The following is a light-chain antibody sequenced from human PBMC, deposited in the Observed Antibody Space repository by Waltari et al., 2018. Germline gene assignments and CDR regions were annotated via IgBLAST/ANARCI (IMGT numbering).Light chain of an antibody. Sequence: QSALTQPASVSGSPGQSITISCTGTSSDVGGYNYVSWYQQHPGKAHKLMIYDVSNRPSGVSNLFSGSKSCNTASLTISGLQAEDEADYYCSSYTSSSTVVFGGGTKLTVL. V-gene: IGLV2-14*03. CDR2: DVS. CDR3: SSYTSSSTVV. J-gene: IGLJ2*01. CDR1: SSDVGGYNY.